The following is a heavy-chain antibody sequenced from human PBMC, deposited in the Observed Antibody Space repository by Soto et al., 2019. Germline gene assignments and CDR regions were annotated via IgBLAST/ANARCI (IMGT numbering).Heavy chain of an antibody. D-gene: IGHD3-10*01. CDR3: ARSTPYVVVRFGAFDI. J-gene: IGHJ3*02. CDR2: INPSGGST. CDR1: GIGFASLR. V-gene: IGHV1-46*03. Sequence: ASVEVSCKASGIGFASLRIGWVRQAPGKGLEWMGIINPSGGSTSYAQTFQGRVTMTRDTSTSTVYMELSSLRSEDTAVYYCARSTPYVVVRFGAFDIWGQGTMVTVSS.